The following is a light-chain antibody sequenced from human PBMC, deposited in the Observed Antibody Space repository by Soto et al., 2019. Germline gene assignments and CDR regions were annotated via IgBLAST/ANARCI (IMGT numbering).Light chain of an antibody. CDR3: QQRYSTALT. Sequence: DIQMTQSPSSLSASVGDRVTITCRASQSISSYLNWYQQKPGKAPKLLIYAASSLQSGVPSRFSGSGSGTDFTLTIISLQPEDFATYYCQQRYSTALTFGGGTKVEIK. CDR1: QSISSY. V-gene: IGKV1-39*01. J-gene: IGKJ4*01. CDR2: AAS.